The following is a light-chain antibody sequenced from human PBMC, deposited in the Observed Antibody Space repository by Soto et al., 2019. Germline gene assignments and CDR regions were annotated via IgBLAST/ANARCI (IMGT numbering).Light chain of an antibody. V-gene: IGLV1-44*01. J-gene: IGLJ2*01. CDR1: TSNIGTHT. CDR3: AAWDDSLNGVV. Sequence: QSALTQPPSASGTPGQRVSISCSGSTSNIGTHTVGWYQQLPGAAPKLLIYSNNQRPSGVPDRFSGSKSGTSASLAISGLQSDDEADYYCAAWDDSLNGVVFAGGTQLTVL. CDR2: SNN.